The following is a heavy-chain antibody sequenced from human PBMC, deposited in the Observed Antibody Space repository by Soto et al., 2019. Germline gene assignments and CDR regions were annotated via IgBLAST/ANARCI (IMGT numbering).Heavy chain of an antibody. V-gene: IGHV4-31*03. Sequence: SETLSLTCTVSGGSISSGGYYWSWIRQHPGKGLEWIGYIYYSGSTYYNPSLKSRVTISVDTSKNQFSLKLSSVTAADTAVYYCARDTGYCSGGSCYSGMGWFDPWGQGTLVTVSS. D-gene: IGHD2-15*01. CDR1: GGSISSGGYY. CDR2: IYYSGST. J-gene: IGHJ5*02. CDR3: ARDTGYCSGGSCYSGMGWFDP.